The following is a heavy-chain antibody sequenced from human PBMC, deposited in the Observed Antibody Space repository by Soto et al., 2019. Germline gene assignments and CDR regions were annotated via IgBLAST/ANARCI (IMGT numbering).Heavy chain of an antibody. D-gene: IGHD2-2*01. J-gene: IGHJ5*02. V-gene: IGHV4-59*01. Sequence: SETLSLTCTVSGGSISSYYWSWIRQPPGKGLEWIGYIYYSGSTNYNPSLKSRVTISVDTSKNQFSLKLSSVTAADTAVYYCARDRPGNYRGYCSSTSCYRGYWFDPWGQGTLVTVSS. CDR2: IYYSGST. CDR1: GGSISSYY. CDR3: ARDRPGNYRGYCSSTSCYRGYWFDP.